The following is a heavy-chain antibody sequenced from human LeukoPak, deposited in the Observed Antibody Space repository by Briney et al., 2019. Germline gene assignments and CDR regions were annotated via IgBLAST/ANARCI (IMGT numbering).Heavy chain of an antibody. J-gene: IGHJ6*03. CDR1: GFTFSSYW. CDR2: IKQDGSEK. V-gene: IGHV3-7*01. D-gene: IGHD1-7*01. CDR3: ARDRDWNYAWYVDV. Sequence: GGSLRLSCAASGFTFSSYWMSWVRQAPGKGLEWVANIKQDGSEKYYVDSVKGRFTISRDNAKTSLYLQMNSLRAEDTAVYYCARDRDWNYAWYVDVWGKGTTVTVSS.